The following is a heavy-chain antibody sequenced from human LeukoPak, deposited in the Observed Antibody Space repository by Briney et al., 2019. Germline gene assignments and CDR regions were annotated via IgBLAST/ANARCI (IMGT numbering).Heavy chain of an antibody. J-gene: IGHJ4*02. D-gene: IGHD6-19*01. CDR3: ARLQSGQWLLFDY. CDR1: GYIFTNYW. Sequence: KHGESLKISCKGSGYIFTNYWIGWVRQMPGKGLEWMGIIHPVDSDTRYSPSFQGQVTISADKSINTAYLQWSSLKASDTAMYYCARLQSGQWLLFDYWGQGTLVTVSS. V-gene: IGHV5-51*01. CDR2: IHPVDSDT.